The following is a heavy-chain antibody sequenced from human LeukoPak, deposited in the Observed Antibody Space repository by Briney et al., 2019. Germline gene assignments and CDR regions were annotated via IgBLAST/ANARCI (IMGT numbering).Heavy chain of an antibody. Sequence: ASVKVSCKASGYTFTGYYMRWVRQAPGQGLEWMGWINPNNGGTNHAQKFQGRVTMTRDTSISTAYMELSRLRSDDTAVYYCARVSFHGSGSYYPDYWGQGTLVTVSS. D-gene: IGHD3-10*01. CDR3: ARVSFHGSGSYYPDY. J-gene: IGHJ4*02. V-gene: IGHV1-2*02. CDR2: INPNNGGT. CDR1: GYTFTGYY.